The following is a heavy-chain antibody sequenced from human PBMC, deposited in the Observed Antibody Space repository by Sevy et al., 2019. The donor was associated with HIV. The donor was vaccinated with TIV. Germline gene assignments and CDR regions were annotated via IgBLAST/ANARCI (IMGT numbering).Heavy chain of an antibody. CDR2: INPNSGGT. CDR1: GYTFTGYY. Sequence: ASVKVSCKASGYTFTGYYMHWVRQAPGQGLEWMGWINPNSGGTNYAQKFQGRVTMTRDTSISTAYMELSRLRSDDTAVYYCATDPGIAVAGTDYYYGMDVWGQGPRSPSP. V-gene: IGHV1-2*02. CDR3: ATDPGIAVAGTDYYYGMDV. J-gene: IGHJ6*02. D-gene: IGHD6-19*01.